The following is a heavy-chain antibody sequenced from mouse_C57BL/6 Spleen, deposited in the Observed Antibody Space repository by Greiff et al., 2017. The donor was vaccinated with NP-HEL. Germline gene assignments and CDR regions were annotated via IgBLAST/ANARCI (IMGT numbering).Heavy chain of an antibody. J-gene: IGHJ1*03. Sequence: DVKLQESVAELVRPGASVKLSCTASGFNIKNTYMHWVKQRPEQGLEWIGRIDPANGNTKYAPKFQGKATITADTSSNTAYLQLSSLTSEDTAIYYCATTTVVADWYFDVWGTGTTVTVSS. V-gene: IGHV14-3*01. CDR1: GFNIKNTY. CDR2: IDPANGNT. CDR3: ATTTVVADWYFDV. D-gene: IGHD1-1*01.